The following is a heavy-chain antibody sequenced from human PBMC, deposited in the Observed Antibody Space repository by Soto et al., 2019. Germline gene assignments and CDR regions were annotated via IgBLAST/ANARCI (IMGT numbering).Heavy chain of an antibody. D-gene: IGHD3-3*01. J-gene: IGHJ3*02. V-gene: IGHV1-2*02. CDR2: INPATGAA. Sequence: QLHLVQSGAVVKKPGASVTVSCSASGYPVTAYYMHWVRQAPGRGLEWMGGINPATGAAKYTQTFRGRVTMTRVTSTSTVFMELSGLTSEDTAVFYCARGGGVGVAGSAAFDMWGQGTLVTVSS. CDR1: GYPVTAYY. CDR3: ARGGGVGVAGSAAFDM.